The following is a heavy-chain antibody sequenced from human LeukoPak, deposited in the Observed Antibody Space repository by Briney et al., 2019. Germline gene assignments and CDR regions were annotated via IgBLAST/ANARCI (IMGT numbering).Heavy chain of an antibody. CDR1: GGTFSSYA. Sequence: ASVKVSCKASGGTFSSYAISWVRQAPGQGLEWMGRIIPILGIANYAQKFQGRVTITADKSTSTAYMELSSLRSEDTAVYYCARAPDYGDYGSAFDIWGQGTMVTVSS. J-gene: IGHJ3*02. CDR3: ARAPDYGDYGSAFDI. D-gene: IGHD4-17*01. V-gene: IGHV1-69*04. CDR2: IIPILGIA.